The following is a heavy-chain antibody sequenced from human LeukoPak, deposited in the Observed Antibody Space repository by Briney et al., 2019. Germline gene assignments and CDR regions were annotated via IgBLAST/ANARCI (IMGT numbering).Heavy chain of an antibody. D-gene: IGHD3-10*01. V-gene: IGHV3-33*08. CDR1: GFTFSSYG. CDR3: VRDQLIRSGDWYFDL. CDR2: IWYDGSNQ. J-gene: IGHJ2*01. Sequence: GRSLRLSCAASGFTFSSYGMHWVRQAPGKGLEWVAVIWYDGSNQYYADSVKGRFTISRDNSKNTLYLQLNSLRAEDTAVYYCVRDQLIRSGDWYFDLWGRGTLVTVSS.